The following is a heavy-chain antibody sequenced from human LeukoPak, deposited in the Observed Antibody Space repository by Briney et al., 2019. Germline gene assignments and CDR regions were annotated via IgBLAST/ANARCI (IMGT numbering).Heavy chain of an antibody. V-gene: IGHV4-31*03. CDR1: GGSISSGGYY. Sequence: PSETLSLTCTVSGGSISSGGYYWSWIRQHSGKGLEWIGYIYYSGNTNYNPSLKSRVTISVDTSKNQFSLKLSSVTAADTAVYYCARDPQNWDAFDIWGQGTMVTVSS. D-gene: IGHD2/OR15-2a*01. CDR2: IYYSGNT. J-gene: IGHJ3*02. CDR3: ARDPQNWDAFDI.